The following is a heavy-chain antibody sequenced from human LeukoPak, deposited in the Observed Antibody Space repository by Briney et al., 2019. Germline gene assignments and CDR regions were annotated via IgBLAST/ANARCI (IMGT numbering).Heavy chain of an antibody. CDR3: ASVLLWFGESPRFDP. V-gene: IGHV4-4*02. J-gene: IGHJ5*02. D-gene: IGHD3-10*01. CDR2: IYHSGST. CDR1: GGSISSSNW. Sequence: NPSGTLSLTCAVSGGSISSSNWWSWVRQPPGKGLEWIGEIYHSGSTNYNPSLKSRVTISVDKSKNQSSLKLSSVTAADTAVYYCASVLLWFGESPRFDPWGQGTLVTISS.